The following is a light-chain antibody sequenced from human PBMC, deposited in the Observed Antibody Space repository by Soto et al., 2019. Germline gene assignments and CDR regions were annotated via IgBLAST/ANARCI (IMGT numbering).Light chain of an antibody. CDR3: HSYDSSLSGWV. CDR1: NSNIGADYD. J-gene: IGLJ3*02. Sequence: QAVVTQPPSVYGDPGQRVTISCTGYNSNIGADYDVHWYQQLPGTAPKLLIYGHSNRPSGVPDRFSASKSGTSASLAIAGLQAEYEAYYYCHSYDSSLSGWVFGGGTKLTVL. V-gene: IGLV1-40*01. CDR2: GHS.